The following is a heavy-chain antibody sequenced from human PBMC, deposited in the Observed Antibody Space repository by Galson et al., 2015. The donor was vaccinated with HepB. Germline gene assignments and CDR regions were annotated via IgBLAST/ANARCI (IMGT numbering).Heavy chain of an antibody. V-gene: IGHV1-18*01. CDR3: ARGPAGNYFDY. J-gene: IGHJ4*02. Sequence: SVKVSCKASGYTFTTSGLSWVRQAPGQGLEWMGWISTYNGNTKYAQRLQGRVTMTTDTSTSTAYMELRSLKFDDTAVYYCARGPAGNYFDYWGQGTLVTVSS. CDR2: ISTYNGNT. D-gene: IGHD6-19*01. CDR1: GYTFTTSG.